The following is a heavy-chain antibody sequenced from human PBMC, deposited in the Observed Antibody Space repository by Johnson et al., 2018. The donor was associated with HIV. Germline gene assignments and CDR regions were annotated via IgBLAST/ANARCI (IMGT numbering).Heavy chain of an antibody. CDR1: GFTFSNYD. Sequence: VQLVESGGDWVQRGGSLKLSSAASGFTFSNYDIHWVRQATGNGLEWVSAIGTAVDTYYPRSVKGRFTISRDNSKNTLYLQMNSLRAEDTALYYCAREIPYDYVWGSYRPGAFDIWGQGTMVTVSS. CDR3: AREIPYDYVWGSYRPGAFDI. D-gene: IGHD3-16*02. V-gene: IGHV3-13*01. J-gene: IGHJ3*02. CDR2: IGTAVDT.